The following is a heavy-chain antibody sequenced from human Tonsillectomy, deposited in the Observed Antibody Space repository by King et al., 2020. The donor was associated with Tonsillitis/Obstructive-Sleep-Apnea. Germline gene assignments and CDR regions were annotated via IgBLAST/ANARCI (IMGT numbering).Heavy chain of an antibody. Sequence: QLVQSGAEVKKPGESLKISCKGSGYSFTSYWIGWVRQMPGKGLEWMGIIYPGDSDTRYSPSFQGQVTISADKAISTAYLQWSSLKASDTAMYYCARRADILTGYYIVDYWGQGTLVTVSS. V-gene: IGHV5-51*01. J-gene: IGHJ4*02. CDR3: ARRADILTGYYIVDY. CDR2: IYPGDSDT. D-gene: IGHD3-9*01. CDR1: GYSFTSYW.